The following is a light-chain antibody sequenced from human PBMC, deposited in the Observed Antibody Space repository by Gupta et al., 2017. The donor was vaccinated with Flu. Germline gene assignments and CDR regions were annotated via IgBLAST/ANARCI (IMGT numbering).Light chain of an antibody. CDR3: RQQNNCPRT. CDR1: QGIGHD. CDR2: DAS. Sequence: DIQVTHSPSSLSASLGDRVTISSRVSQGIGHDLGWYQQKPGKAPRRLIYDASRLQTWVPSRFSGSGSGTEFTLTISSLQPEDSATYYCRQQNNCPRTFGGGTKVEIK. V-gene: IGKV1-17*01. J-gene: IGKJ4*01.